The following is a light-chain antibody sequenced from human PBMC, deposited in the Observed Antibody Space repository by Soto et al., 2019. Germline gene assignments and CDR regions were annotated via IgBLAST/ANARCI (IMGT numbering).Light chain of an antibody. CDR3: QQYGASPLHT. J-gene: IGKJ2*01. CDR2: GAS. CDR1: QSISSND. V-gene: IGKV3-20*01. Sequence: EIVLTQSPGTLSLSPGERATLSCRASQSISSNDLAWYHQRPGQAPRLLIYGASSRATGIPDRFSGSGSGTDFTLSISRLEPEDFAVYYCQQYGASPLHTFGQGTKVEIK.